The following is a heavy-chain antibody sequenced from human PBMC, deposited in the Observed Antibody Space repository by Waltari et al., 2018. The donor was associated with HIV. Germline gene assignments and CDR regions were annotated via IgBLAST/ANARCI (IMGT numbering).Heavy chain of an antibody. CDR2: ISWNGGVT. V-gene: IGHV3-9*01. J-gene: IGHJ4*02. D-gene: IGHD2-15*01. CDR3: ARDRGVTATGFFDY. CDR1: GFTFDDHD. Sequence: EVQLLESGGALVQPGRSLRLSCIVSGFTFDDHDMHWVRQAPGKGLEWVSGISWNGGVTVFADSVKGRFTISRDNAQNSLFLQMDNLRKDDAAFYYCARDRGVTATGFFDYWGQGTLVTVSS.